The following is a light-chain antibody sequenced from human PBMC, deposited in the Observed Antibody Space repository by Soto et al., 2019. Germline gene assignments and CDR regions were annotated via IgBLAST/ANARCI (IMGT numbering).Light chain of an antibody. V-gene: IGLV2-14*01. CDR3: RSYTSSSTPVV. CDR1: SSDVGGYNY. Sequence: QSALTQPASVSGSPGQSITISCTGTSSDVGGYNYVSWYQQHPGKAPKLMIYEVSNRPSGVSNRFSGYKSGNTASLTISGLQAADEADYYCRSYTSSSTPVVFGGGTQLTV. J-gene: IGLJ2*01. CDR2: EVS.